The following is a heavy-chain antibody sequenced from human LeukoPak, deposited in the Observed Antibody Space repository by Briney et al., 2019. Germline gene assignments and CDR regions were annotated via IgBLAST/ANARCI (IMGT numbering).Heavy chain of an antibody. CDR2: IRSKAYGGTT. J-gene: IGHJ6*02. D-gene: IGHD2-2*01. CDR1: GFTFGDYA. V-gene: IGHV3-49*04. Sequence: GGSLRLSCTASGFTFGDYAMSWVRQAPGKGLEWVGFIRSKAYGGTTEYAASVKGRFTISRDDSKSIAYLQMNSLKTEDTAVYYCTRDNPYQLLFSGYYGMDVWGQGTTVTVSS. CDR3: TRDNPYQLLFSGYYGMDV.